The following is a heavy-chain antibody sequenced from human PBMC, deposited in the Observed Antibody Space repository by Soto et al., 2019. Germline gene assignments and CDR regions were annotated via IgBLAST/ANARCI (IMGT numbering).Heavy chain of an antibody. CDR2: ISYDGSNK. CDR1: GFTFSSYA. V-gene: IGHV3-30-3*01. D-gene: IGHD3-10*01. Sequence: GGSLRLSCAASGFTFSSYAMHWVRQAPGKGLEWVAVISYDGSNKYYADSVKGRFTISRDNSKNTLYLQMNSLRAEDTAVYYCARNVGTLWFGESAFYGMDVWGQGTTVTVSS. J-gene: IGHJ6*02. CDR3: ARNVGTLWFGESAFYGMDV.